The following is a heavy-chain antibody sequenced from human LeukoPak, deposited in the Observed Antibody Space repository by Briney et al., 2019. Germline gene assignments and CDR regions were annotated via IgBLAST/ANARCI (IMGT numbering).Heavy chain of an antibody. CDR3: AKGLIAARPIYMDV. V-gene: IGHV3-23*01. Sequence: GGSLRLSCAASGFTFSSYAMSWVRQAPGKGLEWVSAISGSGGSAYYADSVKGRFTISRDNSKNTLYLQMNSLRAEDTAVYYCAKGLIAARPIYMDVWGKGTTVTVSS. CDR1: GFTFSSYA. J-gene: IGHJ6*03. CDR2: ISGSGGSA. D-gene: IGHD6-6*01.